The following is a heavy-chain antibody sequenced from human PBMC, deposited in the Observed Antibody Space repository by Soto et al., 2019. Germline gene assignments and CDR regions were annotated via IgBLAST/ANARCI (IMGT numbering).Heavy chain of an antibody. J-gene: IGHJ4*02. CDR3: ARATIFGVVIFDY. V-gene: IGHV4-30-4*01. D-gene: IGHD3-3*01. Sequence: QVQLQESGPGLVKPSQTLSLTCTVSGGSISSGDYYWSWIRQPPGKGLEWIGYIYYSGSTYYNPSLKSRVTISVDTSKNQVSLKLSSVTAADTAVYYCARATIFGVVIFDYWGQGTLVTVSS. CDR1: GGSISSGDYY. CDR2: IYYSGST.